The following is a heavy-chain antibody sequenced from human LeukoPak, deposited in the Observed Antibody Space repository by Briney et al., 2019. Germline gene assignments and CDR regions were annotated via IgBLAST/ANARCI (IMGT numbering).Heavy chain of an antibody. CDR2: IYTSGST. J-gene: IGHJ5*02. CDR3: ARDSELLEWLPDSDL. Sequence: SETLSLTCTVSGGSISSYYWSWIRQPAGKGLEWIGRIYTSGSTNYNPSLKSRVTMSVDTSKNQFSLKLSSVTAADTAVYYCARDSELLEWLPDSDLWGQGTLVTVSS. D-gene: IGHD3-3*01. CDR1: GGSISSYY. V-gene: IGHV4-4*07.